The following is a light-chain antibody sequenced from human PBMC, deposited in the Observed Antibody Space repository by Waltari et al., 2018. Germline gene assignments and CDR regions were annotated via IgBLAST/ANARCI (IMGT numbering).Light chain of an antibody. Sequence: EIVLTQSPGTLSLSPGERATLSCRASQSLSIYLAWYQQKPGRAPRLLIYHTSSRATGVPDRFSGSGSGTDFSLTISRLEPEEFAVYYCQQYVSLPVTFGQGTKVEIK. CDR3: QQYVSLPVT. CDR1: QSLSIY. CDR2: HTS. J-gene: IGKJ1*01. V-gene: IGKV3-20*01.